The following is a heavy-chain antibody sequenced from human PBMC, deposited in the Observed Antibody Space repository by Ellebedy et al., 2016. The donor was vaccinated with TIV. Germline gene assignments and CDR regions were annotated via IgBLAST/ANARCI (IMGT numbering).Heavy chain of an antibody. CDR2: IYPGDSDT. J-gene: IGHJ5*02. V-gene: IGHV5-51*01. CDR3: ARLEAGIAVADP. CDR1: GYSFTSYW. Sequence: KVSXXGSGYSFTSYWIGWVRQMPGKGLEWMGIIYPGDSDTRYSPSFQGQVTISADKSISTAYLQWSSLKASDTAMYYCARLEAGIAVADPWGQGTLVTVSS. D-gene: IGHD6-19*01.